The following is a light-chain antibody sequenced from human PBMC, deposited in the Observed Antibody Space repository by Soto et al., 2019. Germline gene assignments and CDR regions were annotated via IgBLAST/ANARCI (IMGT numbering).Light chain of an antibody. CDR2: DVT. CDR3: CSYSTSSALPYV. V-gene: IGLV2-14*01. CDR1: NNDVGDYNY. Sequence: QSALTQPASVSGSPGQSITISCTGTNNDVGDYNYVSWYQQYPGKAPKLIIYDVTTRPSGVSGRLAGSKSGNTASLTISGLQPEDEADYYCCSYSTSSALPYVFGTGTKVTVL. J-gene: IGLJ1*01.